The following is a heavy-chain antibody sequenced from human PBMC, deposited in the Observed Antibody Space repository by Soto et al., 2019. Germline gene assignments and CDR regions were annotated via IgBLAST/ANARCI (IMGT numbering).Heavy chain of an antibody. J-gene: IGHJ5*02. Sequence: GGSLRLSCAASGFTFSSYGMHWVRQAPGKGREWVAVIWYDGSNKYYADSVKGRFTISRDNSKNTLYLQMNSLRAEDTAVYYCAKGGRLIDLWFDPWGQGTLVTVSS. D-gene: IGHD2-8*01. CDR2: IWYDGSNK. V-gene: IGHV3-33*06. CDR1: GFTFSSYG. CDR3: AKGGRLIDLWFDP.